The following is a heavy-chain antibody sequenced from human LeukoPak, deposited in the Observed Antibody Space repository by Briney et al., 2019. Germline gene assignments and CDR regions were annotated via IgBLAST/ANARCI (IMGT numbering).Heavy chain of an antibody. CDR3: AKGSSGYFVDL. J-gene: IGHJ5*02. V-gene: IGHV3-23*01. D-gene: IGHD3-22*01. CDR2: ISNDGGGT. Sequence: GGSLRLSCAASGFIFNNYGLIWVRQAPGKGLEWVSAISNDGGGTNYADFVKGRFTISRDNSKNSLFLQMNSLRAEDTALYYCAKGSSGYFVDLWGQGTLVTVSS. CDR1: GFIFNNYG.